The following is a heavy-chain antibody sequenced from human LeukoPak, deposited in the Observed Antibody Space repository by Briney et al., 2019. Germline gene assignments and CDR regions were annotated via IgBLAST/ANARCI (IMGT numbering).Heavy chain of an antibody. CDR3: ASLIDYYDSSGYLNWFDP. V-gene: IGHV4-39*01. D-gene: IGHD3-22*01. CDR2: IYYSGST. J-gene: IGHJ5*02. CDR1: GGSISSSSYY. Sequence: SETLSLTCTVSGGSISSSSYYWGWIRQPPGKGLEWIGSIYYSGSTYYNPSLKSRVTISVDTSKNQFSLKLSSVTATDTAVYYCASLIDYYDSSGYLNWFDPWGQGTLVTVSS.